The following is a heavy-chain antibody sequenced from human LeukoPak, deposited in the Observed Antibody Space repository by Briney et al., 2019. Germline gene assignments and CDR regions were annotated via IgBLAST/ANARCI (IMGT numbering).Heavy chain of an antibody. CDR2: IYVIGST. Sequence: PSETLSLTCTVSGGSIGTYYWSWIRQSPGKGLEWIGYIYVIGSTRYNPSLQSRVTISVDTSRNQFFLKMSSVTAADTAVYYCARHIGGGIEDMDVWGKGTKVTVSS. CDR1: GGSIGTYY. CDR3: ARHIGGGIEDMDV. D-gene: IGHD3-16*02. V-gene: IGHV4-59*08. J-gene: IGHJ6*03.